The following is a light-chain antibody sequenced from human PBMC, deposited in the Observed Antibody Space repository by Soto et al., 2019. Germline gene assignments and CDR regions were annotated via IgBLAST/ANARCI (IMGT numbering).Light chain of an antibody. CDR1: QGISNW. Sequence: DIQMTQSPSSFSASVGDRVVSTCRASQGISNWLAWYQQKPGKAPKLLIYAASSLQSGVPSRFSGSGSGTDFTLTISTLQPEDFATYSCQQGNSFPVTFGQGTRLEIK. CDR3: QQGNSFPVT. J-gene: IGKJ5*01. CDR2: AAS. V-gene: IGKV1-12*01.